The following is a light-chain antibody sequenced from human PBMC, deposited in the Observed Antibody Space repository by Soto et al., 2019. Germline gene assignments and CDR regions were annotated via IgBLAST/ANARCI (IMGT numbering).Light chain of an antibody. V-gene: IGLV1-44*01. CDR1: RSNIGSKT. CDR3: AAWNDSLNGVV. J-gene: IGLJ2*01. Sequence: QSVLTQPPSASGTPGQRVTISCSGSRSNIGSKTLNWYQQVPGSAPKLLIYTTNQRPSGVPDRFSASKSGTSASLAISGLQSEDEADYSCAAWNDSLNGVVFGGGTKLTV. CDR2: TTN.